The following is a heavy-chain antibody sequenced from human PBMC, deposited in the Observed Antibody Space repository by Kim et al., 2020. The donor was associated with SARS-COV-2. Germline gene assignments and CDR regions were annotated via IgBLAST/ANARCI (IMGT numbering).Heavy chain of an antibody. CDR1: GFTFSHYW. CDR3: ARVGVWYGMDV. J-gene: IGHJ6*02. D-gene: IGHD6-6*01. Sequence: GGSLRLSCAASGFTFSHYWMSWVCQAPGKGLEWVATIKPDGSQTSYVDSVKGRFTISRDNAKNSLYLQMNSLRAEDTAVYFCARVGVWYGMDVWGQGTTV. V-gene: IGHV3-7*03. CDR2: IKPDGSQT.